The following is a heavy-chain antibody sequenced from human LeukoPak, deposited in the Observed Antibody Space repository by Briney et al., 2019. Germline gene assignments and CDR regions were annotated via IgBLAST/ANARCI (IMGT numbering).Heavy chain of an antibody. CDR3: AKEMKPWMHFDY. Sequence: GGSVRLSCAASGFTFSRSAVHWARQAPGKGLEWVAVISHDGSNTDYTDSVKGRFTISRDNSKKTLYLQMNSLRAEDTAVYYCAKEMKPWMHFDYWGQGALVTVSS. J-gene: IGHJ4*02. CDR1: GFTFSRSA. D-gene: IGHD5-12*01. CDR2: ISHDGSNT. V-gene: IGHV3-30*18.